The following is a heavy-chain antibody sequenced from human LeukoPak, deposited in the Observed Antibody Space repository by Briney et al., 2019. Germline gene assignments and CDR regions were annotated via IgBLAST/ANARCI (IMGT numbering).Heavy chain of an antibody. D-gene: IGHD2-2*01. CDR1: GGSISSGGYY. CDR3: ASIGYCSSTSCYSFDY. CDR2: IYHSGST. Sequence: PSETLSLTCTVSGGSISSGGYYWRWIRQPPGKGLEWIGYIYHSGSTYYNPSLKSRVTISVDRSKNQFSLKLSSVTAADTAVYYCASIGYCSSTSCYSFDYWGQGTLVTVSS. V-gene: IGHV4-30-2*01. J-gene: IGHJ4*02.